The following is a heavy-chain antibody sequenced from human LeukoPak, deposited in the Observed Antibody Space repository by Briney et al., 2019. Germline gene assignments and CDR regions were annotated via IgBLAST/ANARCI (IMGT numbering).Heavy chain of an antibody. CDR2: ICSGGST. D-gene: IGHD6-19*01. CDR3: ARERTSYSSQAFDI. J-gene: IGHJ3*02. Sequence: PGGSLRLSCAASGFTVSSNYMSWVRQAPGKGLEWVSVICSGGSTYYADSVKGRFTISRDNSKNTLYLQMNSLRAEDTAVYYCARERTSYSSQAFDIWGQGTMVTVSS. CDR1: GFTVSSNY. V-gene: IGHV3-66*01.